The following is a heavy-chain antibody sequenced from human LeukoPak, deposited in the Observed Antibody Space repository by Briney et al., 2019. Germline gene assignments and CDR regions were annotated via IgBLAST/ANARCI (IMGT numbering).Heavy chain of an antibody. V-gene: IGHV3-21*01. CDR1: GFTFSSYS. J-gene: IGHJ4*02. CDR3: ARGSGIVASGQYYFDY. CDR2: ISSTSSHI. Sequence: GGSLRLSCEASGFTFSSYSMDWFRQAPAKGLEWVSSISSTSSHIYYADSVKGRFTISRDNAKNSLYLQMNSLRAEDTAVYYCARGSGIVASGQYYFDYWGQGTLVTVSS. D-gene: IGHD3-22*01.